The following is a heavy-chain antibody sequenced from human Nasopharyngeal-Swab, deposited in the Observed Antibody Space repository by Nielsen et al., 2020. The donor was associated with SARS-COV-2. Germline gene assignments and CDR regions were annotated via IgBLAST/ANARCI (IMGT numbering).Heavy chain of an antibody. Sequence: WVRQAPGQGLEWMGIINPSGGSTSHAQKFQGRVTMTRDTSTSTVYMELSSLRSEDTAVYYCARDLDSSGYYPNWFDPWGQGTLVTVSS. D-gene: IGHD3-22*01. CDR3: ARDLDSSGYYPNWFDP. CDR2: INPSGGST. V-gene: IGHV1-46*01. J-gene: IGHJ5*02.